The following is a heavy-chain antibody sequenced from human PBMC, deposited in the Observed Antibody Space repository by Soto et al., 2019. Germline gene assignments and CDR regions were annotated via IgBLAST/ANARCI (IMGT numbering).Heavy chain of an antibody. CDR1: GFTFSNYP. Sequence: EVQLVESGGNLVQPGGSLRLSCAASGFTFSNYPMNWVRQAPGKGLEWLSYISTGSGAVHYADSVRGRFTISRDEAKNALYLQMDSLRAEDTAVYYCARDKGRCSLHSFDYWGQGTLVTVSS. CDR2: ISTGSGAV. CDR3: ARDKGRCSLHSFDY. J-gene: IGHJ4*02. D-gene: IGHD2-15*01. V-gene: IGHV3-48*01.